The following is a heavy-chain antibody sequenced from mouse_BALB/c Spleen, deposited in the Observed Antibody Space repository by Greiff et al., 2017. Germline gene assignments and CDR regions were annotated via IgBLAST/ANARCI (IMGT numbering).Heavy chain of an antibody. D-gene: IGHD1-1*02. Sequence: VQLKESGGGLVKPGGSLKLSCAASGFTFSDYYMYWVRQTPEKRLEWVATISDGGSYTYYPDSVKGRFTISRDNAKNNLYLQMSSLKSEDTAMYYCARGLYGLYAMDYWGQGTSVTVSS. J-gene: IGHJ4*01. CDR1: GFTFSDYY. CDR3: ARGLYGLYAMDY. CDR2: ISDGGSYT. V-gene: IGHV5-4*02.